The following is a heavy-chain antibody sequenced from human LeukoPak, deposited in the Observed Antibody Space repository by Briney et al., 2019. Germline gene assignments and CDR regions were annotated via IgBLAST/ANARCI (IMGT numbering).Heavy chain of an antibody. J-gene: IGHJ4*02. V-gene: IGHV4-30-4*01. CDR3: AMQSKGYSYGYNY. D-gene: IGHD5-18*01. Sequence: SETLSLTCIVSGDSISNGDHYWSWVRQPPGRGLEWIGFVYYSGTTSYNPSLKSRLTISVDTSKNQFSLRLTSVTAADTALYYCAMQSKGYSYGYNYWGQGTLVTVSS. CDR2: VYYSGTT. CDR1: GDSISNGDHY.